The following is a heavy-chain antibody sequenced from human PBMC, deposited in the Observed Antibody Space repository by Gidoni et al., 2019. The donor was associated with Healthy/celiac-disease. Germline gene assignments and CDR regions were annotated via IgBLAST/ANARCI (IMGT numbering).Heavy chain of an antibody. CDR1: GASIGSTHYY. J-gene: IGHJ5*02. CDR2: VFYNGNS. V-gene: IGHV4-39*01. CDR3: ARHRPGGPSAGIDH. Sequence: QLQLQESGPGLLKSSETLSLTCSVSGASIGSTHYYWGWIRQPPGKGLEWIGSVFYNGNSDCNPSLKSRVTISADTSKNQFSLKLSSVTVADTAIFYCARHRPGGPSAGIDHWGQGTLVTVSS. D-gene: IGHD6-19*01.